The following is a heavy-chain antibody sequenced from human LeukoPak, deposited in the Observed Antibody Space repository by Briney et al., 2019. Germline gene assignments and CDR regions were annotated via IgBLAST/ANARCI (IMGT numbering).Heavy chain of an antibody. D-gene: IGHD3-22*01. CDR2: IIPIFGTA. Sequence: SVKVSCKASGGTFSSYAISWVRQAPGQGLEWTGGIIPIFGTANYAQKFQGRVTITADESTSTAYMELSSLRSEDTAVYYCARVRSGYYKARFDYWGQGTLVTVSS. J-gene: IGHJ4*02. CDR1: GGTFSSYA. V-gene: IGHV1-69*13. CDR3: ARVRSGYYKARFDY.